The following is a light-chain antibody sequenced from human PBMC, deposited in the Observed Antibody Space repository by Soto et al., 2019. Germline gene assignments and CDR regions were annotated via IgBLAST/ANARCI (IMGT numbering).Light chain of an antibody. J-gene: IGKJ3*01. V-gene: IGKV1-5*03. CDR3: QKHHTDPPT. CDR2: KAS. CDR1: QSISGW. Sequence: DIQMTQSPSTLSASVGDRVTITCRATQSISGWLAWYQQKPGKAPNLLIYKASRLESGVPSRFSGGGSGGDFTLTISSLQPEDVATYYCQKHHTDPPTFGHGTKVDIK.